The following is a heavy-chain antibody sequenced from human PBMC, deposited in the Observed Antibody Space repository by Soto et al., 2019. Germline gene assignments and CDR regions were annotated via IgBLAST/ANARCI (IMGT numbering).Heavy chain of an antibody. Sequence: EVQLVESGGGLVQPGGSLRLSCAASGFTFSGYWMHWVRQAPGKGLVWVSRINSDGSTTNYADPVKGRFTISRDNAKNTLYLQMNRLRAEDTAVYYCARVPTGGYDWNWGQGTLVTVSS. V-gene: IGHV3-74*01. CDR1: GFTFSGYW. J-gene: IGHJ4*02. CDR2: INSDGSTT. D-gene: IGHD5-12*01. CDR3: ARVPTGGYDWN.